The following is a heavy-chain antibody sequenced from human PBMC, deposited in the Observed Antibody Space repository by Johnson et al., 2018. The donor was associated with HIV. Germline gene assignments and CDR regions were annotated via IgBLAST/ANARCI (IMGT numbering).Heavy chain of an antibody. CDR2: ISYDAKNK. Sequence: VQLVESGGGLVQPGRSLRLSCVASGFTFSDYAVHWVRQAPGKGLEWVAVISYDAKNKYYAASVKGRFTISRDNSKNTLYLQMNSLRAEETAVYYCARVQWLILDAFDIWGQGTMVTVSS. V-gene: IGHV3-30*04. J-gene: IGHJ3*02. CDR3: ARVQWLILDAFDI. CDR1: GFTFSDYA. D-gene: IGHD6-19*01.